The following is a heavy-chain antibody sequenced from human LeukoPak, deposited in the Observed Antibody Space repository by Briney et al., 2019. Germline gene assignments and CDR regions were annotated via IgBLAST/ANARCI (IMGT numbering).Heavy chain of an antibody. CDR3: ARQRSSSWYVWGYNWFDP. V-gene: IGHV4-34*01. CDR2: INHSGST. Sequence: SETLSLTCAVYGGSFSGYYWSWIRQPPGKGLEWIGEINHSGSTNYNPSLKSRVTISVDTSKNQFSLKLSSVTAADTAVYYCARQRSSSWYVWGYNWFDPWGQGTLVTVSS. J-gene: IGHJ5*02. CDR1: GGSFSGYY. D-gene: IGHD6-13*01.